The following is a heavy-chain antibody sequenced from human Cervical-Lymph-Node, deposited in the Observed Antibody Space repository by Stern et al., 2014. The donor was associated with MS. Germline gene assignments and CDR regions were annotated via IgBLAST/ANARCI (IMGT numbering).Heavy chain of an antibody. CDR3: AHTTVTFDEAYGLDV. CDR1: GFSLNTSGEG. V-gene: IGHV2-5*02. D-gene: IGHD4-17*01. J-gene: IGHJ6*02. CDR2: IYWDADE. Sequence: QVTLRESGPTLVKPTQTLTLTCTFSGFSLNTSGEGVGWIRQPPGKALEWLAVIYWDADERYSPSLNSRLTITKDTSKNQLVLTMANMDPVDTGTYYCAHTTVTFDEAYGLDVWGQGTTVTVSS.